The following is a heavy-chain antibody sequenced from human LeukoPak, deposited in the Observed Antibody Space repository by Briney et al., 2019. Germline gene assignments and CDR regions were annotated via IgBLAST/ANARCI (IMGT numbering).Heavy chain of an antibody. Sequence: SQTLSLTCTVSGGPISSGGYYWSWIRQHPGKGLEWIGYIYYSGSTYYNPSLKSRVTISVDTSKNQFSLKLSSVTAADTAVYYCARSGKMATMPFDYWGQGTLVTVSS. CDR3: ARSGKMATMPFDY. CDR1: GGPISSGGYY. D-gene: IGHD5-24*01. V-gene: IGHV4-31*03. J-gene: IGHJ4*02. CDR2: IYYSGST.